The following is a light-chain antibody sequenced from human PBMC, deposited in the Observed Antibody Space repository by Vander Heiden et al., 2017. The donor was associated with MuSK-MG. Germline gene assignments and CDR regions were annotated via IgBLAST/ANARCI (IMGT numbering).Light chain of an antibody. J-gene: IGKJ5*01. Sequence: DIQLTQSPSTLSVPVGDRVSITCRASQSVTTWLAWYQQKPGKAPNLLIYRASTLESGVPSRFSGSGSGTDYMLTISSLQPDDFATYYCQQYKTYPTFGQGTRLEI. V-gene: IGKV1-5*03. CDR3: QQYKTYPT. CDR2: RAS. CDR1: QSVTTW.